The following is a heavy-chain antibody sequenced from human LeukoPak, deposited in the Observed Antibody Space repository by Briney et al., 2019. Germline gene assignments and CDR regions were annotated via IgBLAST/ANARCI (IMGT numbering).Heavy chain of an antibody. CDR1: GFTFSSLE. Sequence: GGSLRLSCAASGFTFSSLEMTWVRQAPGKGLEWVSSVSGSGGYTYYAGSVKGRFTISRDNSKNTLYLQMNSLRAEDTAIYYCAKDRPNYYDSSGHYYRRDGDYWGQGTLVTVSS. D-gene: IGHD3-22*01. V-gene: IGHV3-23*01. CDR2: VSGSGGYT. J-gene: IGHJ4*02. CDR3: AKDRPNYYDSSGHYYRRDGDY.